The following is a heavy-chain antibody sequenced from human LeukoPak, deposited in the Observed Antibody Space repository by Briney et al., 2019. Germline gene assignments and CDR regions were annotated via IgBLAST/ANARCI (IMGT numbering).Heavy chain of an antibody. Sequence: SETLSLTCTVSGGSISSHYWSWIRQPPGKGLEWIGYIYYSGSTNYNPSLKSRVTISVDTSKNQFSLKLSSVTAADTAVYYCARARVGSYGRVDIVATGDYYYYYMDVWGKGTTVTVSS. V-gene: IGHV4-59*11. D-gene: IGHD5-12*01. CDR1: GGSISSHY. J-gene: IGHJ6*03. CDR3: ARARVGSYGRVDIVATGDYYYYYMDV. CDR2: IYYSGST.